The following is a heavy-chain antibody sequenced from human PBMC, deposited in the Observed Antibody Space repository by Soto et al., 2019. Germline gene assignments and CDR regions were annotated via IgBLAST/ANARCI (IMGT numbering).Heavy chain of an antibody. CDR1: GGSISSSSYY. V-gene: IGHV4-39*01. CDR2: IYYSGST. D-gene: IGHD4-17*01. J-gene: IGHJ6*03. Sequence: SETLSLTCTVSGGSISSSSYYWGWIRQPPGKGLEWIGSIYYSGSTYYNPSLKSRVTISVDTSKNQFSLKLSSVTAADTAVYYCARNLVGRIYGDYGYYYYMDVWGKGTTVTVSS. CDR3: ARNLVGRIYGDYGYYYYMDV.